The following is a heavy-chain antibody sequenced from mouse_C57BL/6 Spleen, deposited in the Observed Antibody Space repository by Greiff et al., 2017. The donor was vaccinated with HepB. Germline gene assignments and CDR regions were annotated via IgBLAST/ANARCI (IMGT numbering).Heavy chain of an antibody. CDR3: ARERVDGYDY. CDR1: GFTFSSYA. Sequence: EVKLMESGGGLVKPGGSLKLSCAASGFTFSSYAMSWVRQTPEKRLEWVATISDGGSYTYYPDNVKGRFTISRDNAKNNLYLQMSHLKSEDTAMYYCARERVDGYDYWGQDTTLTVSS. J-gene: IGHJ2*01. CDR2: ISDGGSYT. V-gene: IGHV5-4*01. D-gene: IGHD2-3*01.